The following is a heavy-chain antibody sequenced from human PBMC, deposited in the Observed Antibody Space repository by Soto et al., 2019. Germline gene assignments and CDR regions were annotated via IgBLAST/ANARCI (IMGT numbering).Heavy chain of an antibody. CDR1: GGTFSSYA. V-gene: IGHV1-69*01. CDR3: ARANRPYCASGVCDFFYY. D-gene: IGHD2-8*01. Sequence: QVPLVQSGAEVKKPGSSVKVSCKACGGTFSSYAISWVRQAPGQGLDWMGGTILIFGTANYAQKFQGRVTITADESTSTAYLELSSLRSDDTAVYYCARANRPYCASGVCDFFYYWGQGALYTFSS. J-gene: IGHJ4*02. CDR2: TILIFGTA.